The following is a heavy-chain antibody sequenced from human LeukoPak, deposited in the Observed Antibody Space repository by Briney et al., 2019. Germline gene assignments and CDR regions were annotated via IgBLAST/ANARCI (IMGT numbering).Heavy chain of an antibody. CDR2: IHYSGST. V-gene: IGHV4-59*08. CDR3: ARHKTGGTYPLDY. J-gene: IGHJ4*02. CDR1: GGSMNTYF. Sequence: SETLSLTCIVSGGSMNTYFWSWIRQPPGKGLEWIGHIHYSGSTTYNPSLKSRVTISVDVSKNQFSLKLSSVTAADTAVYYCARHKTGGTYPLDYWGQGTLVAVSS. D-gene: IGHD1-26*01.